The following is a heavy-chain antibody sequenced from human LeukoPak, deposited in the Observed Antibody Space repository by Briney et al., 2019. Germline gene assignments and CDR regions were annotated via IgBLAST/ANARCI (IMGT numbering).Heavy chain of an antibody. D-gene: IGHD6-13*01. CDR2: IYPGDSDT. Sequence: GASLQISCKGSGCRFTSYWIGWVRRMPGKGREWMGIIYPGDSDTRYSPSFQGQVTISADKSISTAYLQWSSLKASDTAMYYCARQGSGIGTAAGTVTPYYYYYGMDVWGQGTTVTVSS. J-gene: IGHJ6*02. V-gene: IGHV5-51*01. CDR1: GCRFTSYW. CDR3: ARQGSGIGTAAGTVTPYYYYYGMDV.